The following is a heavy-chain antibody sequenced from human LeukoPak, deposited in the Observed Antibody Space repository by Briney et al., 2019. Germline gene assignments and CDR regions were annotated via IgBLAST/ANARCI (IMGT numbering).Heavy chain of an antibody. CDR3: AKDWGLRFLEWSPDAFDI. CDR1: GFTFSSYG. CDR2: IRYDGSNK. V-gene: IGHV3-30*02. D-gene: IGHD3-3*01. J-gene: IGHJ3*02. Sequence: GGSLRLSCAASGFTFSSYGMHWVRQAPGKGLEWVAFIRYDGSNKYYADSVKGRFTISRDNPKNTLYLQMNSLRAEDTAVYYCAKDWGLRFLEWSPDAFDIWGQGTMVTVSS.